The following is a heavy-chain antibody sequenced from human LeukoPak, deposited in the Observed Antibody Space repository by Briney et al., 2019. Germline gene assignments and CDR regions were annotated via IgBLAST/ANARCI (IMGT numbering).Heavy chain of an antibody. V-gene: IGHV3-30*04. CDR3: ARDLDSGIDTYYFDY. Sequence: GGSLRLSCAASGFTFSSYAMHWVRQAPGKGLEWVAVISYDGSNKYYADSVKGRFTISRDNSKNTLYLQMNSLRAEDTAVYYCARDLDSGIDTYYFDYWGQGTLVTVSS. CDR1: GFTFSSYA. D-gene: IGHD3/OR15-3a*01. J-gene: IGHJ4*02. CDR2: ISYDGSNK.